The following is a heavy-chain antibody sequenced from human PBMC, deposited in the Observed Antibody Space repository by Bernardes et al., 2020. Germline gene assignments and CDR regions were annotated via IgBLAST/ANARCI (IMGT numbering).Heavy chain of an antibody. D-gene: IGHD1-26*01. Sequence: GGSLRLSCAASGFSFSDSYMNWIRQAPGRGLEWISFIKGDGGQIYYADSVKGRFTISRDNAKRSLYLQMNSLGVEDTAVYFCARWRGPTSIFDYWGRGTLVTVSS. CDR1: GFSFSDSY. J-gene: IGHJ4*02. CDR3: ARWRGPTSIFDY. CDR2: IKGDGGQI. V-gene: IGHV3-11*01.